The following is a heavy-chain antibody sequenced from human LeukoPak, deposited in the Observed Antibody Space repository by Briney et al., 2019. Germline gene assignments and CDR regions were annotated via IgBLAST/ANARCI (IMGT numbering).Heavy chain of an antibody. CDR1: GFTFSSYW. V-gene: IGHV3-74*01. CDR3: ARPSVTSKGGAFDI. Sequence: GGSLRLSCAASGFTFSSYWMHWVRQAPGKGLVWVSRINTDGSSTSYADSVKGRFTISRDNAKNTLYLQMNSLRAEDTAVYYCARPSVTSKGGAFDIWGQGTMVTVSS. J-gene: IGHJ3*02. D-gene: IGHD4-17*01. CDR2: INTDGSST.